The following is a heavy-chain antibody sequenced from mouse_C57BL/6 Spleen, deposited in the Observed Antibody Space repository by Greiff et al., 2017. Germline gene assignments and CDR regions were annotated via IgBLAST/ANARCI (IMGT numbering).Heavy chain of an antibody. D-gene: IGHD2-4*01. CDR3: ARSSIYYDYDDAYYYAMDY. CDR1: GFNIKNTY. Sequence: EVQLQQSVAELVRPGASVKLSCTASGFNIKNTYMHWVKQRPEQGLEWIGRIDPANGNTKYAPKVQGKATITADTSSNTAYLQLSSLTSEDTAIYYCARSSIYYDYDDAYYYAMDYWGQGTSVTVSS. CDR2: IDPANGNT. J-gene: IGHJ4*01. V-gene: IGHV14-3*01.